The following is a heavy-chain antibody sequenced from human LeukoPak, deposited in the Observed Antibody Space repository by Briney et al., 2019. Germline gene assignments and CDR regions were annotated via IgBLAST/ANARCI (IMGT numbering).Heavy chain of an antibody. CDR3: ARGRYCSSTSCYFPV. J-gene: IGHJ3*01. V-gene: IGHV4-4*07. CDR2: IYTGGST. CDR1: GGSISSYY. Sequence: SETLSLTCTVSGGSISSYYWSWIRQPAGRGREWIGRIYTGGSTNYNPSLKSRVTISVDTSKTQFSLKLSSVTAADTAVYYCARGRYCSSTSCYFPVWGQGTMVTVSS. D-gene: IGHD2-2*01.